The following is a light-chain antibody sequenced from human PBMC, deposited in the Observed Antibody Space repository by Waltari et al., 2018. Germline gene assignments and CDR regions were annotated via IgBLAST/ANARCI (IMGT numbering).Light chain of an antibody. V-gene: IGKV3-11*01. CDR3: QQCNNSPPT. CDR1: KSVSSQ. Sequence: EIVLTQSPATLSLSPGEGDNISCRASKSVSSQLVWYQQKRGQAPRLLIYDASNRATGIPARFSGSGSGTDFTLTISSLEPEDFAVYYCQQCNNSPPTFGQGTKVEIK. CDR2: DAS. J-gene: IGKJ1*01.